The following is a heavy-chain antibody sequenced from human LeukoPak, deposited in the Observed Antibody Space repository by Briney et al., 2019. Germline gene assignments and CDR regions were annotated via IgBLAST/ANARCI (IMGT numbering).Heavy chain of an antibody. CDR3: ARASLRDSSGWPFDY. D-gene: IGHD6-19*01. CDR1: GYTFTSYG. J-gene: IGHJ4*02. Sequence: ASVKVSCKSSGYTFTSYGVIWVRQAPGQGLEWMGWISAYNGNTNYAQKLQGRVTMTTDTSTSTAYMELRSLRSDDTAVYYCARASLRDSSGWPFDYWGQGTLVTVPS. V-gene: IGHV1-18*01. CDR2: ISAYNGNT.